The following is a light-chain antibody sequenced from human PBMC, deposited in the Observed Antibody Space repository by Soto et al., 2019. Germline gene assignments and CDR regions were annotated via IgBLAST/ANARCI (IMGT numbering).Light chain of an antibody. J-gene: IGKJ1*01. Sequence: EIVMTQSPATLSVSPGERATLSCRASQSVSSNLAWYQQKPGQAPRLLIHDASTRAAGIPARFSGSGSGTEFTLTISSLQSEYFAVYYCQQYNTWRTFGQGTKVEIK. CDR2: DAS. CDR3: QQYNTWRT. V-gene: IGKV3-15*01. CDR1: QSVSSN.